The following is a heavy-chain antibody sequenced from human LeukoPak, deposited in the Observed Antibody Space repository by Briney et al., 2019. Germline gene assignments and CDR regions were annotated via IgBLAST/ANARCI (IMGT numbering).Heavy chain of an antibody. CDR1: GFTFSSYS. V-gene: IGHV3-21*01. Sequence: GGSLRLSCAASGFTFSSYSMNWVRQAPGKGLEWVSSISSSSSYIYYADSVKGRFTISRDNAKNSLYLQMNSLRAEDTAVYYCALHRAYGSGSEWDYWGQGTLVTVSS. J-gene: IGHJ4*02. CDR3: ALHRAYGSGSEWDY. CDR2: ISSSSSYI. D-gene: IGHD3-10*01.